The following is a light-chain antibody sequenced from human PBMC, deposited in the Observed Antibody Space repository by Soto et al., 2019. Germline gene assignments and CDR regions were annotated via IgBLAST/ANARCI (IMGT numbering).Light chain of an antibody. Sequence: QSALTQPASVSGSPGQSITISCTGTSSDVGGYNYVSWYQQHPGKAPKLMIYDVSNRPSGVSNRFSGSKSGNTASLTISGLQAEDEADYYCSSYTSSSIPGVVFGGGTKLTV. CDR2: DVS. J-gene: IGLJ2*01. CDR1: SSDVGGYNY. V-gene: IGLV2-14*01. CDR3: SSYTSSSIPGVV.